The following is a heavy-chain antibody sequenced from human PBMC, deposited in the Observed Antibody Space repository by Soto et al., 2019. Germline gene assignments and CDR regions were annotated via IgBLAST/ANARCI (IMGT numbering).Heavy chain of an antibody. J-gene: IGHJ4*02. CDR3: TRHGQQWLGNRDFDY. CDR1: GFTFSGSA. Sequence: EVQLVESGGGLVQPGGSLKLSCAASGFTFSGSAMHWVRQASGKGLEWVGRIRSKANSYATAYAASVKGRFTISRDDSKNTAYLQMNSLKTEDTAVYYCTRHGQQWLGNRDFDYWGQGTLVTVSS. V-gene: IGHV3-73*01. CDR2: IRSKANSYAT. D-gene: IGHD6-19*01.